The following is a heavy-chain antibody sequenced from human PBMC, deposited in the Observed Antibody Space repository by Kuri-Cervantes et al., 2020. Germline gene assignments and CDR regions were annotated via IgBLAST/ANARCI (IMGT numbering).Heavy chain of an antibody. Sequence: SVKVSCKASGGTFSSYAISWVRQAPGQGLEWMGGIIPIFGTANYAQKFQGRVTITADESTSTVYMELSSLRSEDTAVYYCARGGYYDSSGYFVNPRPSDFDYWGQGTLVTVSS. CDR1: GGTFSSYA. J-gene: IGHJ4*02. CDR3: ARGGYYDSSGYFVNPRPSDFDY. D-gene: IGHD3-22*01. V-gene: IGHV1-69*13. CDR2: IIPIFGTA.